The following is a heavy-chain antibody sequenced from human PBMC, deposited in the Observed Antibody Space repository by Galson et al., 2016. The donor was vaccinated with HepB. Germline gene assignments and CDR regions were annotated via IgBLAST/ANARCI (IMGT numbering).Heavy chain of an antibody. V-gene: IGHV3-30*04. CDR1: GFSFSSYA. CDR2: ISYDGGNK. Sequence: SLRLSCAASGFSFSSYAMHWVRQAPGKGLEGVAIISYDGGNKFYADSVKDRFTISRDNSKNTLYLQMSSLRVGDTAVYYCVKDRGTARTFDCWGQGTLVTVSS. CDR3: VKDRGTARTFDC. D-gene: IGHD6-6*01. J-gene: IGHJ4*02.